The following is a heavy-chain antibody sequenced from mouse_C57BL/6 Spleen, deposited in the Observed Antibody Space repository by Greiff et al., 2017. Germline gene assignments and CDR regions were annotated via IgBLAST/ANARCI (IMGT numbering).Heavy chain of an antibody. V-gene: IGHV1-39*01. J-gene: IGHJ2*01. D-gene: IGHD1-1*02. CDR2: INPNYGTT. Sequence: VQLQQSGPELVKPGASVKISCKASGYSFTDYNMNWVKQSHGRSLEWIGVINPNYGTTSYNQKFKGKATLTVDQPSSTAYMQLNSLTSVDSAVYYCARSGGAGYCDHWGQGTTLRVSS. CDR1: GYSFTDYN. CDR3: ARSGGAGYCDH.